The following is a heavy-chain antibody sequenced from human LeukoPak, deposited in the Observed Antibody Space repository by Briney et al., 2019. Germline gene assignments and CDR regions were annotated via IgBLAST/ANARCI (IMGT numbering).Heavy chain of an antibody. CDR3: AREGVLETLYSSGWSHAFDI. CDR1: GASISSGTYY. D-gene: IGHD6-19*01. Sequence: SETLSLTCTVSGASISSGTYYWGWIRQPPGKGLEWIGTIYYSGSTYYNPSLKSRVTISIDTSKKHFSLKLSSVTAADTAVYHCAREGVLETLYSSGWSHAFDIWGQGTMVTVSS. J-gene: IGHJ3*02. V-gene: IGHV4-39*07. CDR2: IYYSGST.